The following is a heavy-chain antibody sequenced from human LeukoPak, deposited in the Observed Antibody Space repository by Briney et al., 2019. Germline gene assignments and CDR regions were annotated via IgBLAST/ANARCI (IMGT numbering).Heavy chain of an antibody. J-gene: IGHJ4*02. V-gene: IGHV1-2*02. CDR3: ARDSESTSSGWYGY. CDR2: INPNSGGT. CDR1: GYTSPFYG. Sequence: ASVKVSCKVSGYTSPFYGITWVRQAPGQGLEWMGWINPNSGGTNYAQKFQGRVTMTRDTSISTAYMELSRLRSDDTAVYYCARDSESTSSGWYGYWGQGTLVTVSS. D-gene: IGHD6-19*01.